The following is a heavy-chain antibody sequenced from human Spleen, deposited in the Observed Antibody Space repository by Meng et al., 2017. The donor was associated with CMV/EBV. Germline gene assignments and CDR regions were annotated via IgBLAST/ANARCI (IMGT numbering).Heavy chain of an antibody. J-gene: IGHJ4*02. V-gene: IGHV4-59*01. CDR3: ARGATVVTHDY. CDR1: GGSISPYY. Sequence: SETLSLTCTVSGGSISPYYWVWIRQPPGKGLEWIGYIYYSGSTSYNPSLKSRVTISVDASKNNFSLRLTSVTAADTAVYFCARGATVVTHDYWGQGTLVTVSS. CDR2: IYYSGST. D-gene: IGHD4-23*01.